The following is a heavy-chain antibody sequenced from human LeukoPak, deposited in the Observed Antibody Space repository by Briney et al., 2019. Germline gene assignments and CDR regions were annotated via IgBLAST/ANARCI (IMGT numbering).Heavy chain of an antibody. CDR3: ARDWGKGDY. D-gene: IGHD3-16*01. Sequence: PGGSLSLSCAASGFTFSSYGMHWVRQAPGKGLEWVSLIWYDGSNKYYADSVKGRFTISRDNSKNTLYLQMNSLRAEDTAVYYCARDWGKGDYWGQGTLVTVSS. J-gene: IGHJ4*02. V-gene: IGHV3-33*01. CDR2: IWYDGSNK. CDR1: GFTFSSYG.